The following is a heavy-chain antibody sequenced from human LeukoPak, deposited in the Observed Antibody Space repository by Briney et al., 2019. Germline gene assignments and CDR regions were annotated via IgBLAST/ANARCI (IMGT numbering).Heavy chain of an antibody. Sequence: PGGSLRLSCAASGFTFSDHYMDWVRQAPGKGLEWVSSITGSSTYIYYADSVKGRFTISRDNAKNSLYLQMNSLRAEDTAVYYCAKLRCSSTSCYYYYYYYMDVWGKGTTVTVSS. J-gene: IGHJ6*03. CDR1: GFTFSDHY. CDR3: AKLRCSSTSCYYYYYYYMDV. CDR2: ITGSSTYI. V-gene: IGHV3-21*01. D-gene: IGHD2-2*01.